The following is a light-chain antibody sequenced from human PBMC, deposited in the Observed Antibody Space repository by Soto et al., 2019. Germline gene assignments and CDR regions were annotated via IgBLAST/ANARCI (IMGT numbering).Light chain of an antibody. CDR1: SSDVGNYKY. J-gene: IGLJ3*02. CDR2: EVS. CDR3: ISYAGSNLWV. V-gene: IGLV2-8*01. Sequence: QSALTQSPSASGSPGQSVTISCTGTSSDVGNYKYVSWYQQHPGKAPKLMIYEVSKRPSGVPDRFSGSKSVNTASLTVSGLQVEFEADYYCISYAGSNLWVFGGGTKLTV.